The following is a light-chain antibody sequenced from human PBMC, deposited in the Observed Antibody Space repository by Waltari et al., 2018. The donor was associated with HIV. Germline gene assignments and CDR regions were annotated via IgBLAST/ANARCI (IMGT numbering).Light chain of an antibody. Sequence: DIQMTQSPSTLSASVGDSVTITCRASQTVANKVNWYQQKPGQAPKVLIYDASTLQSGVPSRFRGGGSWTDFTLTITSLQLADFATYFCQQSFSSPLTFGPGTKVDI. V-gene: IGKV1-39*01. CDR2: DAS. CDR3: QQSFSSPLT. J-gene: IGKJ3*01. CDR1: QTVANK.